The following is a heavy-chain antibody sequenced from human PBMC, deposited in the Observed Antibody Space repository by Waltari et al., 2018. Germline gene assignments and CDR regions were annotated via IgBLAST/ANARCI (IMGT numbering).Heavy chain of an antibody. Sequence: EVQLVESGGDWVQHGRALRLSCAASGIAFDDYAMHWVRQAPGKGLEWVSVINWNSGSIGYGDSVKGRFTISRDNARNSLYLQMNSLTTEDTALYYCVKKNDEVYDRNGLVYDAFDMWGQGTMVTVSS. CDR1: GIAFDDYA. CDR3: VKKNDEVYDRNGLVYDAFDM. D-gene: IGHD3-22*01. V-gene: IGHV3-9*01. J-gene: IGHJ3*02. CDR2: INWNSGSI.